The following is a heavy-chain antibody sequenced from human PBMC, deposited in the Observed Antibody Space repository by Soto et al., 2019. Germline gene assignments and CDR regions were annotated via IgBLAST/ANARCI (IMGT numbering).Heavy chain of an antibody. V-gene: IGHV3-21*01. J-gene: IGHJ4*02. CDR2: ISSGSSNI. CDR3: ASATVVAGTFDF. CDR1: GFAFRSYN. D-gene: IGHD2-15*01. Sequence: EVQLVESGGGLVKPGGSLTLSCAGSGFAFRSYNMNWVRQPPGKGLEWVASISSGSSNIYYAHSVKGRFTISRDNAKDSLYLQMDSLRAEDSAVYYCASATVVAGTFDFWGQGTLLTVSS.